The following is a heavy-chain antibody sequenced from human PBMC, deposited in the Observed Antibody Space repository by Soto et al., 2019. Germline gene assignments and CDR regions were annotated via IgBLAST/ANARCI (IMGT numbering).Heavy chain of an antibody. CDR3: ASSVTALPGFDY. Sequence: PGESLKISCKGSGYSFANFWIGWVRQMPGKGLEWMGIIHPGDSHTRYSPSFQGQVTISADKSISTAYLQWSSLKASDTAMYYCASSVTALPGFDYWGQRTLVTVSS. CDR2: IHPGDSHT. V-gene: IGHV5-51*01. CDR1: GYSFANFW. J-gene: IGHJ4*02. D-gene: IGHD2-21*02.